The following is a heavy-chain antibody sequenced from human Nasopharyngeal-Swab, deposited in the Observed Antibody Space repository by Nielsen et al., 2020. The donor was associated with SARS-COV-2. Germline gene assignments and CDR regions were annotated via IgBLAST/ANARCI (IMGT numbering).Heavy chain of an antibody. D-gene: IGHD2-21*02. CDR2: IAYDGSNK. J-gene: IGHJ4*02. CDR3: AREKLGQDCGGVCYYLDY. Sequence: WSGQRPAKGQERVAVIAYDGSNKYDADPVKGRFTISRDNSKNTLYLQMNSLRSEDTAVYYCAREKLGQDCGGVCYYLDYWGQGTLVTVSS. V-gene: IGHV3-30*14.